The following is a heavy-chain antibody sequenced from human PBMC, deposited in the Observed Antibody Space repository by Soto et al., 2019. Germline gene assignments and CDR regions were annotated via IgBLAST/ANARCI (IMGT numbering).Heavy chain of an antibody. V-gene: IGHV3-30*03. J-gene: IGHJ4*02. D-gene: IGHD3-22*01. CDR3: ARNYYDSGGGFDY. CDR2: ISYDGSNK. CDR1: GFTFSSYG. Sequence: GGSLRLSCAASGFTFSSYGMHWVRQAPGKGLEWVAVISYDGSNKYYADSVKGRFTISRDNSKNTLYLQMNSLRAEDTAVYYCARNYYDSGGGFDYWGQGTLVTVSP.